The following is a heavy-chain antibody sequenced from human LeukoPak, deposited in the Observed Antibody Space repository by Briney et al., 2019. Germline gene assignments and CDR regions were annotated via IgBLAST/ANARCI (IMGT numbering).Heavy chain of an antibody. D-gene: IGHD5-24*01. CDR1: GGTFSSYA. CDR2: IIPIFGTA. CDR3: ARGVETWKDLYYFDY. J-gene: IGHJ4*02. Sequence: GASVKVSCKASGGTFSSYAISWVRQAPGQGLEWMGGIIPIFGTANYAQKFQGRVTITADESTSTADMELSSLRSEDTAVYYCARGVETWKDLYYFDYWGQGTPVTVSS. V-gene: IGHV1-69*13.